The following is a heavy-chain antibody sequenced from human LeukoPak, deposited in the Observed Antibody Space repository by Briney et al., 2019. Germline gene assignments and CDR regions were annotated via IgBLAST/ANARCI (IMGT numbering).Heavy chain of an antibody. J-gene: IGHJ6*03. Sequence: GGSLRLSCAASGFTFSSYSMNWVRQAPGKGLEWVSSISSSSSYIYYADSVKGRFTISRDNAKNSLFLQMNSLRVDDTATYYCARAGEVRYMDVWGKGTAVAVS. CDR1: GFTFSSYS. CDR2: ISSSSSYI. V-gene: IGHV3-21*01. CDR3: ARAGEVRYMDV. D-gene: IGHD2-21*01.